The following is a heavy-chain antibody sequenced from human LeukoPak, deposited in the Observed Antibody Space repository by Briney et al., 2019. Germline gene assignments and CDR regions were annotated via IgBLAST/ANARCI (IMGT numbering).Heavy chain of an antibody. J-gene: IGHJ4*02. CDR1: GGSISSSSYY. Sequence: PSETLSLTCTVSGGSISSSSYYWGWIRQPPGKGLEWIGSIYYSGSTYYNPSLKSRVTISVDTSKNQFSLKLSSVTAADTAVYYCARQYGSGSYIDYWGQGTLVTVSP. CDR2: IYYSGST. D-gene: IGHD3-10*01. V-gene: IGHV4-39*01. CDR3: ARQYGSGSYIDY.